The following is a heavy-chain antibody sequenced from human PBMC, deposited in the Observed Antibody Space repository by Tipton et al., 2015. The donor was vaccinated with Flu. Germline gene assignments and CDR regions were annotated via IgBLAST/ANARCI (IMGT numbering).Heavy chain of an antibody. CDR1: GDSIGSDYY. CDR3: AGHSDGPDGSGWPNWFDP. CDR2: IYYSGST. V-gene: IGHV4-39*01. Sequence: TLSLTCSVSGDSIGSDYYWGWIRQPPGKGLEWIGSIYYSGSTYYNPSLKSRVTVSVDTSKNQFSLNLNSMTAADTAVYYCAGHSDGPDGSGWPNWFDPWGRGTLVTVSS. D-gene: IGHD6-19*01. J-gene: IGHJ5*02.